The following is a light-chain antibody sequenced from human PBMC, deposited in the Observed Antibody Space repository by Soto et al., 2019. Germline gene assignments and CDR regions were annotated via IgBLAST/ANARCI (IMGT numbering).Light chain of an antibody. CDR2: VAS. CDR3: QQSYGMQFT. V-gene: IGKV1-39*01. CDR1: QSINTY. Sequence: IQMTQSPSSLSASVGERVTITCRASQSINTYVNWYQQKSGKAPKLLIYVASTLQSGVPSRFSGSGSGTDFTLTISSLQPEDFATYYCQQSYGMQFTFGGGTKVEIK. J-gene: IGKJ4*01.